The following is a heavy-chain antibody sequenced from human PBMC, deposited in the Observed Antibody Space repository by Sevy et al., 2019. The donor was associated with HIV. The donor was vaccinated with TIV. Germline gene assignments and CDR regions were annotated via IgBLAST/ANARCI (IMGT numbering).Heavy chain of an antibody. D-gene: IGHD4-17*01. CDR1: GFTFRNYA. CDR3: AGGDETATDYADYVPNAFDI. V-gene: IGHV3-23*01. Sequence: GGSLRLSCAASGFTFRNYAMSYVRQTPGKGLEWVSSISGPGALTYYADSVKGRFTISRDNSKDTLFLQMNSLRAEDTALYYCAGGDETATDYADYVPNAFDIWGQGTMVTVSS. J-gene: IGHJ3*02. CDR2: ISGPGALT.